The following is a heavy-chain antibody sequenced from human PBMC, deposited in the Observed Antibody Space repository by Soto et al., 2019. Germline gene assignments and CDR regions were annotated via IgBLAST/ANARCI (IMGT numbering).Heavy chain of an antibody. V-gene: IGHV3-73*02. CDR2: IRSKAHSYAT. CDR1: GFTFSGSA. J-gene: IGHJ1*01. CDR3: TSGWRYYDSSGLEYCQH. Sequence: EVQLVESGGGLVQPGGSLKLSCAASGFTFSGSAMHWVRQASGKGLEWVSRIRSKAHSYATAYAASVKGRFTISRADSRTTAYLQMNSLKTEDTAVYYCTSGWRYYDSSGLEYCQHWGQGTLVTVSS. D-gene: IGHD3-22*01.